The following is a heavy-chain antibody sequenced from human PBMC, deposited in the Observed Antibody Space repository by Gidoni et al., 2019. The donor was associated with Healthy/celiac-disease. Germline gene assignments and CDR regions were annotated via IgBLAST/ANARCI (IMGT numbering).Heavy chain of an antibody. Sequence: QVQLVQSGAEVQKPGSSVKVSCKASGGTFSSYAISWVRQAPGQGLEWMGGIIPIFGTANYAQKFQGRVTITADKSTSTAYMELSSLRSEDTAVYYCARDIAVAGTVWHDAFDIWGQGTMVTVSS. CDR3: ARDIAVAGTVWHDAFDI. CDR1: GGTFSSYA. CDR2: IIPIFGTA. J-gene: IGHJ3*02. D-gene: IGHD6-19*01. V-gene: IGHV1-69*06.